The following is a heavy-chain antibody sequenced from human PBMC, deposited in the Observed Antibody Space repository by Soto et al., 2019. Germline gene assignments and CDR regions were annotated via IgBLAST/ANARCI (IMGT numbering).Heavy chain of an antibody. CDR2: IYYNGNA. D-gene: IGHD3-9*01. CDR1: GGSISSGDYY. J-gene: IGHJ4*02. V-gene: IGHV4-30-4*01. CDR3: ARVVFDILTGPTSYYFDY. Sequence: SETLSLTCTVSGGSISSGDYYWSWIRQAPGKGLEWIGYIYYNGNAYYNPSLKSRVTISVDTSKNQFSLKLNSVTAADTAVYSCARVVFDILTGPTSYYFDYWGRGTLVTVSS.